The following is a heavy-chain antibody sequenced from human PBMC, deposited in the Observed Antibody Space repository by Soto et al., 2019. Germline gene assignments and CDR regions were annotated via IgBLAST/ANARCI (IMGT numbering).Heavy chain of an antibody. J-gene: IGHJ4*02. CDR3: GGNRGSYYDY. V-gene: IGHV3-23*01. Sequence: EVHLLESGGGLVQPGGSLRLSCADSGFTFSTYAMSWVRQAPGKGLEWVSVISSSGHSTYYADSVKGRFTISRDNSKNTLYLQMNSLRAEDTAVYYCGGNRGSYYDYRGQGTLVTVSS. CDR2: ISSSGHST. D-gene: IGHD1-26*01. CDR1: GFTFSTYA.